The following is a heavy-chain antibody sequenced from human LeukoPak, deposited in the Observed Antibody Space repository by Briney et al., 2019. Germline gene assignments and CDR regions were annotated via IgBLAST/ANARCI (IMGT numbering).Heavy chain of an antibody. Sequence: SGPTLLYPAATLTLTFTVSGFSRSNARMGVSWIRQPPVKTLEWLPHIFSNVEKSYSTSLKRRLTIPKDTSKSQVVLTMTNMDPVDTATYSCARIRGYGSSDYGMDVWGQGTTVTVSS. J-gene: IGHJ6*02. D-gene: IGHD6-13*01. V-gene: IGHV2-26*01. CDR3: ARIRGYGSSDYGMDV. CDR1: GFSRSNARMG. CDR2: IFSNVEK.